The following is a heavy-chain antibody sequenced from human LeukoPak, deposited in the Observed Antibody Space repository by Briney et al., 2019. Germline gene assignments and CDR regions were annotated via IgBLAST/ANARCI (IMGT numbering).Heavy chain of an antibody. CDR3: ARAGQGYYYHGMDV. J-gene: IGHJ6*02. CDR2: IYHSGST. Sequence: SDTLSLTCAVSGGSTSSINWWSWVRQPPGKGLEWIGEIYHSGSTNYNPSLKSRVTISVDKSKDQFSLRLSSVTAADTAVYYCARAGQGYYYHGMDVWGQGTTVTVSS. D-gene: IGHD1-14*01. V-gene: IGHV4-4*02. CDR1: GGSTSSINW.